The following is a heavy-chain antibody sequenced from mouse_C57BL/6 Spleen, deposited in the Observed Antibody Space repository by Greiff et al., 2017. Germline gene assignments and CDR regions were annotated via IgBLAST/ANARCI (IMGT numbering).Heavy chain of an antibody. D-gene: IGHD4-1*01. CDR3: TTRTGTYDMDY. CDR1: GYNIKDDY. Sequence: VQLKESGAELVRPGASVKLSCTASGYNIKDDYMHWVKQRPEQGLEWIGWIDPENGYTEYASKFQGKATITADTSSNTAYLQLSSLTSEDTAVYYCTTRTGTYDMDYWGQGTSVTVSS. CDR2: IDPENGYT. J-gene: IGHJ4*01. V-gene: IGHV14-4*01.